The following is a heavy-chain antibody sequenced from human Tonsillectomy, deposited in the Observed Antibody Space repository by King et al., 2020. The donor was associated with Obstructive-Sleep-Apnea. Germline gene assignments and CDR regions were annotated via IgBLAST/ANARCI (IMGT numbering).Heavy chain of an antibody. D-gene: IGHD3-10*01. J-gene: IGHJ5*02. CDR3: ARGAFGDP. CDR2: IHYTGST. Sequence: LQLQESGPGLVRPSQTLSLTCIVSGDSISGSGYFWSWIRQHPGKGLEWIGYIHYTGSTYYNPSLKSRVTISVDTSKNQFSLNLTSVTAADTAVYYCARGAFGDPLGQGTLVTVPS. CDR1: GDSISGSGYF. V-gene: IGHV4-31*03.